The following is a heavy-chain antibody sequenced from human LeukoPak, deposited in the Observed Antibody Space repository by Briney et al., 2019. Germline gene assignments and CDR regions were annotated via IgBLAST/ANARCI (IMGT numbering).Heavy chain of an antibody. CDR2: ISHDGSKK. CDR3: ARDSIAGGSGSYLDY. Sequence: GRSLRLSCAASGFTFTAYAMHWVRQAPGKGLEWMGIISHDGSKKDYAGSVKGRFTISRDTSKNTLYLQMNSLRPEDTAVYYCARDSIAGGSGSYLDYWGQGTLVTVSS. D-gene: IGHD3-10*01. CDR1: GFTFTAYA. V-gene: IGHV3-30*04. J-gene: IGHJ4*02.